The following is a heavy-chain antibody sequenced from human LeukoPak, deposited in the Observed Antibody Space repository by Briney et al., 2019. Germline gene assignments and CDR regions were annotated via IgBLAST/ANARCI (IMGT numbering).Heavy chain of an antibody. CDR1: GFTFSDAW. V-gene: IGHV3-30*18. CDR2: ISNDGSNI. CDR3: AKELRGGSIWRYYFDY. J-gene: IGHJ4*02. D-gene: IGHD6-13*01. Sequence: GGSLRLSCAASGFTFSDAWMSWVRQAPGKGLEWVALISNDGSNIYYADSVKGRFTISRDNSKNTLYLQMNSLRAEDTAVYYCAKELRGGSIWRYYFDYWGQGTLVTVSS.